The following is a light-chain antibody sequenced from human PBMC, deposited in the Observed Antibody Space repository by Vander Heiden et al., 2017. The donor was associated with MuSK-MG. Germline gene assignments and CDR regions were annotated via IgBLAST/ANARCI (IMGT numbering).Light chain of an antibody. V-gene: IGLV3-21*02. CDR1: NIGGKT. Sequence: SYVVTQPPSVSVAPGQTARVTCGGNNIGGKTVHWYQQKPGQAPLLVVFDDSDRPSGIPERFSGSKSANAATLTLSRVEAGDEADYYCQVWDNNNDHPKAVFGGGTKLTVL. CDR3: QVWDNNNDHPKAV. J-gene: IGLJ3*02. CDR2: DDS.